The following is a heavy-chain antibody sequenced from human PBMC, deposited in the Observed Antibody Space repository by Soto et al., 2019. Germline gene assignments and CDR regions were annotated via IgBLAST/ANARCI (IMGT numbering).Heavy chain of an antibody. J-gene: IGHJ6*02. V-gene: IGHV1-18*01. CDR2: ISGYNGNT. Sequence: SVKVSCKASGYTFTNYGFSWVRQAKGQGLEWMGWISGYNGNTKYAEKFQGRVTMPTDTFTSTAHMELRSLRSDDTAVYYCAREGQAPYYYYGMDVWGQGTAVTVSS. CDR3: AREGQAPYYYYGMDV. CDR1: GYTFTNYG.